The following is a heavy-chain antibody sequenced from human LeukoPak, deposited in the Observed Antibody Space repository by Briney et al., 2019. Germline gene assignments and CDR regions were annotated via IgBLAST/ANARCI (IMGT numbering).Heavy chain of an antibody. CDR1: GGSISSYY. Sequence: SETLSLTCTVSGGSISSYYWSWLRQPPGKELEWIGYIYYSGSTNYNPSLKSRVTISVDTSKNQFSLKLSSVTAADTAVYYCASMRITMVRGVPNNWFDPWGQGTLVTVSS. J-gene: IGHJ5*02. CDR3: ASMRITMVRGVPNNWFDP. D-gene: IGHD3-10*01. V-gene: IGHV4-59*08. CDR2: IYYSGST.